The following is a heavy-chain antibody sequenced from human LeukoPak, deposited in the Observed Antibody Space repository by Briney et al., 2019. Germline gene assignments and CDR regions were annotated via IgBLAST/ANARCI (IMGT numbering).Heavy chain of an antibody. D-gene: IGHD3-3*01. Sequence: GGSLRLSCAASGFTFSSYAMHWVRQAPGKGLEYVSAISSNGGSTYYANSVKGRFTISRDNSKNTLYLQMGSLRAEDMAVYYCARGSITIFGVARGAFDIWGQGTMVTVSS. V-gene: IGHV3-64*01. CDR3: ARGSITIFGVARGAFDI. CDR1: GFTFSSYA. J-gene: IGHJ3*02. CDR2: ISSNGGST.